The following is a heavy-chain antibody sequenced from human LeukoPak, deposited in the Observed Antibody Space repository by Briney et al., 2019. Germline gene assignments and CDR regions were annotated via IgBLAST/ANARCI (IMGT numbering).Heavy chain of an antibody. V-gene: IGHV4-34*01. CDR2: INHSGST. CDR3: ASTAGYYYDSSGYYYSRRYYFDY. CDR1: GGSFSGYY. D-gene: IGHD3-22*01. J-gene: IGHJ4*02. Sequence: TSETLSLTCAVYGGSFSGYYWSWIRQPPGKGLEWIGEINHSGSTNYNPSLKSRVTISVDTSKNQFSLKLSSVTAADTAVYYCASTAGYYYDSSGYYYSRRYYFDYWGQGTLVTVSS.